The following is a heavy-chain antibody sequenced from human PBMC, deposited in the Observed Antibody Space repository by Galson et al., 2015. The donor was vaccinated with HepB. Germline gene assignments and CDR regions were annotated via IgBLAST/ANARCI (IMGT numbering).Heavy chain of an antibody. CDR3: AKDGGDDSSGYWNDLSDY. CDR1: GFTFSSYG. V-gene: IGHV3-30*18. CDR2: ISYDGSNK. D-gene: IGHD3-22*01. Sequence: SLRLSCAASGFTFSSYGMHWVRQAPGKGLEWVAVISYDGSNKYYADSVKGRFTISRDNSKNTLYLQMNSLRAEDTAVYYCAKDGGDDSSGYWNDLSDYWGQGTLVTVSS. J-gene: IGHJ4*02.